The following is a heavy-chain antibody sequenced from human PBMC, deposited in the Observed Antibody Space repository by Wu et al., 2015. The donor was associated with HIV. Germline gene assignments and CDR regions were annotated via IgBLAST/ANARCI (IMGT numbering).Heavy chain of an antibody. Sequence: QAQLIQSADETGLPGASVRVSCKASGYNFGSYGINWVRQAPGEGLQWMGWISAYDGNTNSTRGRLTLTIDISTTTAYMELSSLRSDDTAVYYCARLGYCSGGTCYPVGALDIWGRGTMVTVSS. CDR1: GYNFGSYG. D-gene: IGHD2-15*01. J-gene: IGHJ3*02. V-gene: IGHV1-18*01. CDR3: ARLGYCSGGTCYPVGALDI. CDR2: ISAYDGNT.